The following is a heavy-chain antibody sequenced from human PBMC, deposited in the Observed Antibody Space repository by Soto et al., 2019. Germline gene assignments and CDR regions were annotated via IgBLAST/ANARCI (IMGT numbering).Heavy chain of an antibody. Sequence: EFLRISCRGSGYSFTSYWIGWVRQMPGKGLERMGIIYPGDSDTRYSPSFQGQVTISADKSITTTYLQWSSLKASDTAIYYCARLFDTSGWYDYWGQGTLVTVSS. J-gene: IGHJ4*02. CDR3: ARLFDTSGWYDY. CDR2: IYPGDSDT. V-gene: IGHV5-51*01. CDR1: GYSFTSYW. D-gene: IGHD6-19*01.